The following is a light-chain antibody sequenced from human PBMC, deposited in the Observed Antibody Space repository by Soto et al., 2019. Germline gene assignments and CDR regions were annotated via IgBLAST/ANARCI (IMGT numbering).Light chain of an antibody. V-gene: IGKV3-20*01. Sequence: EIVLTQSPGTLSLSPGERATLSCRASQSVSSTYLAWYQQKPGQAPRLLIYHASSRATGIPDRFSGSGSGTDFTLTISRLEPEDFAVYYCQQYGSSPGFFPFGPGTTVDIK. J-gene: IGKJ3*01. CDR1: QSVSSTY. CDR2: HAS. CDR3: QQYGSSPGFFP.